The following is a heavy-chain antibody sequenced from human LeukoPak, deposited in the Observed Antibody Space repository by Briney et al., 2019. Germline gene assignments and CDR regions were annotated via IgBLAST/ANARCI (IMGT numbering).Heavy chain of an antibody. D-gene: IGHD2-2*01. CDR1: GFTVSSNY. CDR3: ARPQPRPLGAFDI. CDR2: IYSGGST. J-gene: IGHJ3*02. V-gene: IGHV3-66*04. Sequence: GGSLRLSCAASGFTVSSNYMSWVRQAPRKGLEWVSVIYSGGSTYYADSLKGRFTISRDNSKNTLYLQMNSLRAEDTAVYYCARPQPRPLGAFDIWGQGTMVTVSS.